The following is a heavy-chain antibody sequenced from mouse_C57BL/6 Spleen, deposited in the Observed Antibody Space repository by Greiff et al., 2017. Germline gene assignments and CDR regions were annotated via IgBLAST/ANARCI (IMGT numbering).Heavy chain of an antibody. Sequence: QVQLQQSGPELVKPGASVKISCKASGYAFSSSWMNWVKQRPGKGLEWIGRIYPGDGDTNYNGKVKGKATMTADKSSSTAYMQLSSLTTEDSAVYFCARQDYDGGFAYWGQGTLVTVSA. J-gene: IGHJ3*01. CDR2: IYPGDGDT. CDR3: ARQDYDGGFAY. CDR1: GYAFSSSW. D-gene: IGHD2-4*01. V-gene: IGHV1-82*01.